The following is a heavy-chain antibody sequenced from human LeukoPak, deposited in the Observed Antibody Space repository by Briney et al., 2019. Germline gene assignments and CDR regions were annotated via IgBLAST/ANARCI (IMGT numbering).Heavy chain of an antibody. CDR2: INSNSGGT. D-gene: IGHD3-10*01. Sequence: ASVKVSRKASGYSFSDYCIHWVRQAPGQGLEWMGRINSNSGGTSYAQNFQGRVTMTRDTSISTAYMEVSGLTSDDTAVYYCARGGSGSGYLYYFDSWGQGTLVSVSS. V-gene: IGHV1-2*06. CDR3: ARGGSGSGYLYYFDS. CDR1: GYSFSDYC. J-gene: IGHJ4*02.